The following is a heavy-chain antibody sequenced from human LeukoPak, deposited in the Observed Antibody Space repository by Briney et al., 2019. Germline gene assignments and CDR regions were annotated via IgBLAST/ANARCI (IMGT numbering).Heavy chain of an antibody. Sequence: PSETLSLTCAVYGGSFSGYYWSWIRQPPGKGLEWIGEINHSGSTNYNPSLKSRVTISVDTSKNQFSLKLGSVTAADTAVYYCARASPYYYDSSGYQRGFDPWGQGTLVTVSS. D-gene: IGHD3-22*01. CDR3: ARASPYYYDSSGYQRGFDP. V-gene: IGHV4-34*01. CDR2: INHSGST. J-gene: IGHJ5*02. CDR1: GGSFSGYY.